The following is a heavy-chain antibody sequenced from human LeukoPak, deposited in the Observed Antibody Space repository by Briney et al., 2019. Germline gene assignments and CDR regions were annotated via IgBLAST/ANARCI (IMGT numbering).Heavy chain of an antibody. Sequence: EASETLSLTCTVSGYSISSGYYWGWIRQPPGKGLEWIGSIYHSGSTYYNPSLKSRVTISVDTSKNQFSLKLSSVTAADTAVYYCASGGYSSGSTDDYWGQGTLVTVSS. CDR1: GYSISSGYY. J-gene: IGHJ4*02. V-gene: IGHV4-38-2*02. CDR2: IYHSGST. D-gene: IGHD6-19*01. CDR3: ASGGYSSGSTDDY.